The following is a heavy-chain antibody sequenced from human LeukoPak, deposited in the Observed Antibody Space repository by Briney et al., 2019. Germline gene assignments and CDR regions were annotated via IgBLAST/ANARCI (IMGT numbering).Heavy chain of an antibody. CDR2: ISGSGDST. J-gene: IGHJ4*02. CDR3: AKDGCSGGRCYLKIYYFDY. D-gene: IGHD2-15*01. Sequence: GGSLRLSCAASGFTFSSYAMSWVRQAPGKGLEWVSAISGSGDSTYYADSVRGRFTISRDNSKNTLYLQMNSLRAEDTAIYYCAKDGCSGGRCYLKIYYFDYWGQGTLVTVSS. V-gene: IGHV3-23*01. CDR1: GFTFSSYA.